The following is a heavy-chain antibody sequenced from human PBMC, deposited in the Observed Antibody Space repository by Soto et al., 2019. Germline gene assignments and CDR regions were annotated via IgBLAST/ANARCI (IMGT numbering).Heavy chain of an antibody. J-gene: IGHJ5*02. CDR1: GYTFTSYG. V-gene: IGHV1-18*01. Sequence: ASVKVSCKASGYTFTSYGISWVRQAPGQGLEWMGWISAYNGNTNYAQKLQGRVTMTTDTSTSTAYMELRSLRSDDTAVYYCARIIAVAGYNWFDPWGQGTLVTVSS. CDR3: ARIIAVAGYNWFDP. D-gene: IGHD6-19*01. CDR2: ISAYNGNT.